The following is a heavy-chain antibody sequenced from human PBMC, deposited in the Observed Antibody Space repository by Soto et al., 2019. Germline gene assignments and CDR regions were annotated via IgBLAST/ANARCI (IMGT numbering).Heavy chain of an antibody. CDR1: GGSISSSSYY. J-gene: IGHJ6*03. Sequence: ASETLSLTCTVSGGSISSSSYYWGWIRQPPGKGLEWIGSIYYSGSTYYNPSLKSRVTISVDTSKNQFSLTLSSVTAADTAVYYCARGYDFWSGYSPNPYYYYYMDVWGKGTTVTVSS. D-gene: IGHD3-3*01. CDR2: IYYSGST. CDR3: ARGYDFWSGYSPNPYYYYYMDV. V-gene: IGHV4-39*01.